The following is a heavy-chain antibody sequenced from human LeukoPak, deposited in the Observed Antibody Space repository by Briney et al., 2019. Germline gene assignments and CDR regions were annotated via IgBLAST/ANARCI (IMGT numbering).Heavy chain of an antibody. J-gene: IGHJ5*02. V-gene: IGHV4-34*01. CDR2: INHSGST. Sequence: SETLSLTCAVYGGSFSGYYWSWIRQPPGRGLEWIGEINHSGSTNYNPSLKSRVTISVDTSKNQFSLKLSSVTAADTAVYYCARGRIVVVPAAIRKRGFDPWGQGTLVTVSS. D-gene: IGHD2-2*01. CDR3: ARGRIVVVPAAIRKRGFDP. CDR1: GGSFSGYY.